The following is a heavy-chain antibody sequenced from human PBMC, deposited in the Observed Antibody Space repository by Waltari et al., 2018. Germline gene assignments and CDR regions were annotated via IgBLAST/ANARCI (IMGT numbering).Heavy chain of an antibody. CDR1: GGSFSGYY. CDR2: INHSGST. J-gene: IGHJ4*02. D-gene: IGHD1-7*01. Sequence: QVQLQQWGAGLLKPSETLSLTCAVYGGSFSGYYWSWICQPPGKGLEWIGEINHSGSTNYNPSLKSRVTISVDTSKNQFSLKLSSVTAADTAVYYCARGGYNWNYYYWGQGTLVTVSS. V-gene: IGHV4-34*01. CDR3: ARGGYNWNYYY.